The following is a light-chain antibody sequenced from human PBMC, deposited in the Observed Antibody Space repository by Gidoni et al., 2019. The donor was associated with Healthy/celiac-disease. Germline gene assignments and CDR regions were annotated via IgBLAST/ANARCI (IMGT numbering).Light chain of an antibody. CDR3: QSYDSSHVV. J-gene: IGLJ2*01. CDR2: GNS. Sequence: QSVLTQPPSVSGPPGQRVTISCTGSSSNIGAGYDVHWYQPLPGTAPKLLIYGNSHRPSGVPDRFSGSKSGTSASLAITGLQAEDEADYYCQSYDSSHVVFGGGTKLTVL. CDR1: SSNIGAGYD. V-gene: IGLV1-40*01.